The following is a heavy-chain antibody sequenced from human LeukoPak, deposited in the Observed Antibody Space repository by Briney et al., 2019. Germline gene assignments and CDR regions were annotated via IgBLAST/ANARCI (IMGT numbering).Heavy chain of an antibody. D-gene: IGHD4-17*01. CDR3: AKGGATVIDY. V-gene: IGHV3-74*01. CDR1: EFTFSNYW. CDR2: INSDGSST. Sequence: GGSLRLSCAASEFTFSNYWMHWVRQAPGKGLVWVSRINSDGSSTTSADSVKGRFTISRDNAKNTLYLQMNSLRAEDTAVYYCAKGGATVIDYWGQGTLVTVSS. J-gene: IGHJ4*02.